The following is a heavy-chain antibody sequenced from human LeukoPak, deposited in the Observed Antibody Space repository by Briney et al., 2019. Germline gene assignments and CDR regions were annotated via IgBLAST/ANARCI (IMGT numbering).Heavy chain of an antibody. J-gene: IGHJ4*02. CDR1: GFTFSSYA. CDR3: AKAGTSLLWFGELACFDY. Sequence: PGGSLRLSCAASGFTFSSYAMSWVRQAPGKGLEWVSAISGSGGSTYYADSVKGRFTISRDNSKNTLYLQMNSLRAEDTAVYYCAKAGTSLLWFGELACFDYWGQGTLVTVSS. CDR2: ISGSGGST. D-gene: IGHD3-10*01. V-gene: IGHV3-23*01.